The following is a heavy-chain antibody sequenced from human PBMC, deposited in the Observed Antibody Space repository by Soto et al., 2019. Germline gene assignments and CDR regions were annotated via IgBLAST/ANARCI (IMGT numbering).Heavy chain of an antibody. CDR2: IHYSGSP. D-gene: IGHD2-15*01. J-gene: IGHJ6*02. V-gene: IGHV4-59*01. CDR3: ARGGCSGGSCLGRYGMDV. Sequence: PSETLYLTCPVSGGYISSYYSNWNRPPPGKGVEWIGYIHYSGSPTYNPSLKSRVTISVDTSKNQFSLKLSSVTAADTAVYYCARGGCSGGSCLGRYGMDVWGQGTTVTFAS. CDR1: GGYISSYY.